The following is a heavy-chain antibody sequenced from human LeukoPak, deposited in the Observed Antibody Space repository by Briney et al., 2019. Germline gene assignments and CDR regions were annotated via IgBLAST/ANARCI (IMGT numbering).Heavy chain of an antibody. CDR3: ARDSSGYAYYFDS. Sequence: SETLSLTCTVSGGSISSYYWNWIRQPPGKGLEWIGYIYYSGSTNYNPSLKSRVTISVDTSKNQFSLKLSSVTAADTAVYYCARDSSGYAYYFDSWDQGTLVTVSS. V-gene: IGHV4-59*01. D-gene: IGHD5-12*01. CDR1: GGSISSYY. J-gene: IGHJ4*02. CDR2: IYYSGST.